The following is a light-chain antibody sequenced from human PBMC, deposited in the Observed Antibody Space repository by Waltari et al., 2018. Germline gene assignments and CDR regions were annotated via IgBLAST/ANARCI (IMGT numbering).Light chain of an antibody. CDR3: QQYGSSRT. J-gene: IGKJ1*01. CDR2: GAS. V-gene: IGKV3-20*01. Sequence: EIVLTQSPGTLSLSPGERATIAGRASQSVSSSYLAWYQQTPGQAPRLLIYGASSRATGIPDRFSGSGSGTDFTLTISRLEPEDFAVYYCQQYGSSRTFGQGTKVEIK. CDR1: QSVSSSY.